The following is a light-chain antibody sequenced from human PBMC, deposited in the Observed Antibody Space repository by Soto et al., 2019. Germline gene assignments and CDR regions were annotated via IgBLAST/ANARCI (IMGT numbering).Light chain of an antibody. Sequence: QSVLTQPPSLSGAPGQRVTISCTGTSSNIGAHYDVHWYQHLPGTAPKLLIYGNINRPSGVPDRFSGSKSGTSASLAITGLQAEDEADYYCQSYDTSLRAWVFGGGTQLTVL. CDR2: GNI. CDR3: QSYDTSLRAWV. CDR1: SSNIGAHYD. V-gene: IGLV1-40*01. J-gene: IGLJ3*02.